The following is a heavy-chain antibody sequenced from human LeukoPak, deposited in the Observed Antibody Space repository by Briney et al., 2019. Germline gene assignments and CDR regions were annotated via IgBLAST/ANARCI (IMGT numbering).Heavy chain of an antibody. D-gene: IGHD1-26*01. CDR3: ARPIGKGRDY. V-gene: IGHV3-7*01. CDR2: RKQDGCEK. Sequence: QPGGPQTLPCAASGFTFNSYRMTWVPRAPGRGLEWVANRKQDGCEKPYVDCVKGRFTISRDNAKNSVYLQMNSLRAEDTAVYYCARPIGKGRDYWGQGTLVTVSA. J-gene: IGHJ4*02. CDR1: GFTFNSYR.